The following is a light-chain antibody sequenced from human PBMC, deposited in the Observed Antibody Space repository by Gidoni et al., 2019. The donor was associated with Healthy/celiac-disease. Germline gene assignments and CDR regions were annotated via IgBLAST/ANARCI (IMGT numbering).Light chain of an antibody. CDR1: QSISSY. CDR3: QQSYSTPA. CDR2: AAS. V-gene: IGKV1-39*01. J-gene: IGKJ1*01. Sequence: DIQMTQSPSSLSASVGDRVTITCRASQSISSYLNWYQQKPGKAPKLLIYAASSLQSGVPSRFSGSGSGTDFTLTISRLQHEDFATYYCQQSYSTPAFGQGTKVEIK.